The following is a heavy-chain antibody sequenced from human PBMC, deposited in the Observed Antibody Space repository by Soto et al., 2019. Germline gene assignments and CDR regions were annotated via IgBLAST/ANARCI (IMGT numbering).Heavy chain of an antibody. J-gene: IGHJ4*02. CDR2: FYYSGTT. D-gene: IGHD3-10*02. CDR1: GDSITASYSN. CDR3: AKLVRDDVRRSDLDH. Sequence: SETLSLTCSVSGDSITASYSNWAWIRQPPGKGLEWIATFYYSGTTSQNPPLRSRITISGDTSRNQFSLNLRSVTAADSGVYYCAKLVRDDVRRSDLDHWGKGTLVTVSS. V-gene: IGHV4-39*01.